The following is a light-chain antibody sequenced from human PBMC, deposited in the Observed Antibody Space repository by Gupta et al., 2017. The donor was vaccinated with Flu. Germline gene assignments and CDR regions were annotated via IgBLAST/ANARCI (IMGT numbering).Light chain of an antibody. Sequence: QSALTQPPSASGSPGQSVTISCTGTSSDVGDYNYVSWYQQHPGKAPKLMIYEVSKRPSGVPDRFSGSKSGNTASLTVSGLQAEDEADYYCSSYAGSNGVFGTGTKVTVL. CDR2: EVS. CDR1: SSDVGDYNY. J-gene: IGLJ1*01. CDR3: SSYAGSNGV. V-gene: IGLV2-8*01.